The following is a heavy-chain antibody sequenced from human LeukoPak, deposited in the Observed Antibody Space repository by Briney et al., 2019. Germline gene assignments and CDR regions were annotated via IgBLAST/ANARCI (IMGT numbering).Heavy chain of an antibody. J-gene: IGHJ4*02. CDR2: FFLKGGT. D-gene: IGHD2-2*01. CDR3: ARVARCTSCFDIDY. V-gene: IGHV4-38-2*02. Sequence: SETLSLTCTVSGYSITSAYYWGWIRQPPGKGLEWIGSFFLKGGTYYNPSLKSRVTISVDTSKNQFSLTLSSVTAADTAVYYCARVARCTSCFDIDYWGQGTLVTVSS. CDR1: GYSITSAYY.